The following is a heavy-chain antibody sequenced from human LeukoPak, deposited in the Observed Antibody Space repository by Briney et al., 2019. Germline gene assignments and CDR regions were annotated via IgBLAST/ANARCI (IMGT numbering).Heavy chain of an antibody. V-gene: IGHV1-2*02. D-gene: IGHD7-27*01. CDR3: ARDLETGDFDY. Sequence: ASVKVSCKASGYTFTSYDINWVRQATEQGLEWMGWINPNSGGTNYAQKFQGRVTMTRDTSISTAYMELSRLRSDDTAVYYCARDLETGDFDYWGQGTLVTVSS. CDR2: INPNSGGT. CDR1: GYTFTSYD. J-gene: IGHJ4*02.